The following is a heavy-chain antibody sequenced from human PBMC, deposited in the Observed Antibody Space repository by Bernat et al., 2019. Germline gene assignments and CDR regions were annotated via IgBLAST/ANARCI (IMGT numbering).Heavy chain of an antibody. V-gene: IGHV3-66*01. CDR3: ARDGYYDFWSGPLAFDI. CDR1: GFTVSSNY. D-gene: IGHD3-3*01. CDR2: IYSGGST. Sequence: EVQLVESGGGLVQPGGSLRLSCAASGFTVSSNYMSWVRQAPGKGLEWVSVIYSGGSTYYADSVKGRFTISRDNSKNTLYLQMNSLRAEDTAVYYCARDGYYDFWSGPLAFDIGGQGTMVTVSS. J-gene: IGHJ3*02.